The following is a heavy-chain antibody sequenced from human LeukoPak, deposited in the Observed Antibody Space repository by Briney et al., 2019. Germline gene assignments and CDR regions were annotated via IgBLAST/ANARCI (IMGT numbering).Heavy chain of an antibody. Sequence: PSQTLSLTCTVSGGSISSGSYYWSWIRQPAGKGLEWIGRIYTSGSTNYNPSLKSRVTISVDTSKNQFSLKLSSVTAADTAVYYCARHVSSSWYWVIDYWGQGTLVTVSS. CDR1: GGSISSGSYY. D-gene: IGHD6-13*01. J-gene: IGHJ4*02. CDR2: IYTSGST. CDR3: ARHVSSSWYWVIDY. V-gene: IGHV4-61*02.